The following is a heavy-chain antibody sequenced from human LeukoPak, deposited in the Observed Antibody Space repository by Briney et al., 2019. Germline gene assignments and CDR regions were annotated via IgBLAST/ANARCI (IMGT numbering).Heavy chain of an antibody. CDR2: ISPYNGNI. V-gene: IGHV1-18*01. J-gene: IGHJ4*02. D-gene: IGHD3-16*02. CDR1: GYTFSSHG. Sequence: ASVKVSCKAYGYTFSSHGISWVRQAPGQGLEWMGWISPYNGNIISAQKLQGRLTMTTDTSTNTAYMELRGLRSDDTAVYYCARDWARYCSTASCLLQFDSWGQGTLVTVSS. CDR3: ARDWARYCSTASCLLQFDS.